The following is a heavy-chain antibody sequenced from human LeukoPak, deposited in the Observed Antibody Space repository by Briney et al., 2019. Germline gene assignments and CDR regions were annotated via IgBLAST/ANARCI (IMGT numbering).Heavy chain of an antibody. CDR2: ISSSDSLK. V-gene: IGHV3-48*03. J-gene: IGHJ6*04. CDR1: GFTFSSYG. CDR3: AREDYYGSGSYMRYFYYYDMDV. Sequence: PGGSLRLSCAASGFTFSSYGMNWVRQAPGEGLEWVSYISSSDSLKYYADSVKGRFTISRGNAKNSLYLQMNSLRAEDTAVYYCAREDYYGSGSYMRYFYYYDMDVWGKGTTVTVSS. D-gene: IGHD3-10*01.